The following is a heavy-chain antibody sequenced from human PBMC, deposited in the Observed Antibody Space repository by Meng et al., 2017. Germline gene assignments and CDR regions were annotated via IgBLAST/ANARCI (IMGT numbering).Heavy chain of an antibody. J-gene: IGHJ4*02. CDR1: GYNFPDYY. V-gene: IGHV1-2*06. D-gene: IGHD6-25*01. Sequence: QVQVVHAWEEVKKPGASVKVSCKPSGYNFPDYYIHWVRRAPGQGLEWMGRINPKSGDTHYAQKFQARVTMTGDTSISTAYMELSGLRSDDTAMYYCARDEDISAAGKLFGDYWGQGTLVTVSS. CDR2: INPKSGDT. CDR3: ARDEDISAAGKLFGDY.